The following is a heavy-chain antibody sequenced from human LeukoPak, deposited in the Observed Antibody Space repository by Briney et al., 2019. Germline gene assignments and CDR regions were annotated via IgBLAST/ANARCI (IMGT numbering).Heavy chain of an antibody. V-gene: IGHV4-4*07. D-gene: IGHD1-14*01. CDR3: ARLHLPAHEGAFDI. CDR2: IHTSGTT. J-gene: IGHJ3*02. CDR1: GGSISKYY. Sequence: SETLSLTCTVPGGSISKYYWSWIRQPADKGLEWIGCIHTSGTTHYNPSLKSRVTLSVDTSTNQFSLRLTSVTATDTAVYYCARLHLPAHEGAFDIWGRGTMVTVSS.